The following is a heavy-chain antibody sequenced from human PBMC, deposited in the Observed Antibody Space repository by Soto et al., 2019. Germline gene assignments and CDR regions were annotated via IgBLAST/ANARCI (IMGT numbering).Heavy chain of an antibody. D-gene: IGHD6-6*01. V-gene: IGHV3-7*01. Sequence: GGSLRLSCAASGSTFISYWMSWFRQAPWKGLEWVANIKQDGSEENYVDSVKGRFTISRDNAKNALYLQMNSLRVEDTAVYYCAREIAARLWGKGTTVTVSS. J-gene: IGHJ6*04. CDR2: IKQDGSEE. CDR3: AREIAARL. CDR1: GSTFISYW.